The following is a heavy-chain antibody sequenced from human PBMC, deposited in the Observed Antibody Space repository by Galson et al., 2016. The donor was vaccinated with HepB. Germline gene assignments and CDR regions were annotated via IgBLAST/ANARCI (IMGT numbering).Heavy chain of an antibody. CDR3: ARDLSPPPKVAGWWIDAFDI. J-gene: IGHJ3*02. CDR1: GFPFSSYW. V-gene: IGHV3-7*03. CDR2: IKKEGSDR. Sequence: SLRLSCAASGFPFSSYWMTWVRQAPGKGLEWVANIKKEGSDRHYADSVKGRFTISRDNTKNSLYLQMGSLRAEDTAVYYCARDLSPPPKVAGWWIDAFDIWGHGTTVIVSS. D-gene: IGHD2-8*02.